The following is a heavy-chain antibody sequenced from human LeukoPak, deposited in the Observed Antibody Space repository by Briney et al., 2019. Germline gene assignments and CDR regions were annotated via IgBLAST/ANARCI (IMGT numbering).Heavy chain of an antibody. CDR3: ARAACTGGSCYYA. D-gene: IGHD2-15*01. CDR2: IKKDGSEK. CDR1: GFTFSAYW. Sequence: PGGSLRLSCAASGFTFSAYWMNWVRQSPGRGLEWVASIKKDGSEKYYVDSVKGRLTISRDNAKNSLYLRMSDLRTEDTATYYCARAACTGGSCYYAWGRGTLVTVSA. V-gene: IGHV3-7*01. J-gene: IGHJ5*02.